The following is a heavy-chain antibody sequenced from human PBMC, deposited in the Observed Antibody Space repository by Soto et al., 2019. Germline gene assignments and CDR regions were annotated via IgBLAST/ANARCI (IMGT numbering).Heavy chain of an antibody. CDR3: ARDPRQWLAYYFDY. Sequence: QVQLVESGGGVVQPGRSLRLSCAASGFTFSSYAMHWVRQAPGKGLEWVAVISYDGSNKYYADSVKGRFTISRDNSKNTLYLQMNSLRAEDTAVYYCARDPRQWLAYYFDYWGQGTLVTVSS. CDR1: GFTFSSYA. V-gene: IGHV3-30-3*01. D-gene: IGHD6-19*01. CDR2: ISYDGSNK. J-gene: IGHJ4*02.